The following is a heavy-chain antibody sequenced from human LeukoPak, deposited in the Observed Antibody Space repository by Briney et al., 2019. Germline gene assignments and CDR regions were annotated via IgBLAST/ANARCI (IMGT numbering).Heavy chain of an antibody. CDR3: ARRRYCSGGSCYLLRDNWFDP. CDR1: GYSFTSYW. CDR2: IYPGDSDT. D-gene: IGHD2-15*01. J-gene: IGHJ5*02. V-gene: IGHV5-51*01. Sequence: GESLKISCKGSGYSFTSYWIGWVRQMPGKGLEWMGIIYPGDSDTRYSPSFQGQVTISADKSISTAYLQWSSLKASDTAMYYCARRRYCSGGSCYLLRDNWFDPWGQGTLVTASS.